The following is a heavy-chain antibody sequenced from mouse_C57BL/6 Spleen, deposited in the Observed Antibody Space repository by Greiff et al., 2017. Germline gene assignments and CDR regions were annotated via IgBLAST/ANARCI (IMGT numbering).Heavy chain of an antibody. D-gene: IGHD2-3*01. J-gene: IGHJ3*01. V-gene: IGHV1-50*01. CDR3: ARERVYDGYYAWFAY. Sequence: QVQLQQPGAELVKPGASGNRSGRALGSTSTGTGLRGEKRRPGQGLEWIGEIDPSDSYTNYNQKFKGKATLTVDTSSSTAYMQLSSLTSEDSAVYYCARERVYDGYYAWFAYWGQGTLVTVSA. CDR1: GSTSTGTG. CDR2: IDPSDSYT.